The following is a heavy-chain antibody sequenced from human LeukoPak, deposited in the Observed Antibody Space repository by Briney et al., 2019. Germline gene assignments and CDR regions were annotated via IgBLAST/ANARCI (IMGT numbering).Heavy chain of an antibody. D-gene: IGHD7-27*01. CDR3: ARDLSGLTGAFDY. V-gene: IGHV3-53*01. J-gene: IGHJ4*02. CDR2: IYSGGGT. CDR1: GFTFSSYA. Sequence: GGSLRLSCAASGFTFSSYAISSVRQAPGKGLEWVSVIYSGGGTYYADSVKGRFTISRDNSKNTLYLQMNSLRAEDTAMYYCARDLSGLTGAFDYWGQGTLVTVSS.